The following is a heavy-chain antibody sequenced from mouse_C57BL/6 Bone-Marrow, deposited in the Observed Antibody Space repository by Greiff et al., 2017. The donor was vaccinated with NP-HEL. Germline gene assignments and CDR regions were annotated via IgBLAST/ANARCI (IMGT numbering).Heavy chain of an antibody. Sequence: VQLQQSGAELARPGASVKLSCKASGYTFTSYGISWVKQRTGQGLEWIGEIYPRSGNTYYNEKFKGKATLTADKSSSTAYMELRSLTSEDSAVYFCARGGNWPGYFDVWGTGTTVTVSS. D-gene: IGHD4-1*01. CDR2: IYPRSGNT. CDR3: ARGGNWPGYFDV. V-gene: IGHV1-81*01. J-gene: IGHJ1*03. CDR1: GYTFTSYG.